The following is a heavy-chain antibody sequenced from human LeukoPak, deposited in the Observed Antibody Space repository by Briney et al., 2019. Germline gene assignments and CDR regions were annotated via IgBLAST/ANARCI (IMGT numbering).Heavy chain of an antibody. V-gene: IGHV3-53*05. CDR2: IYSGGST. J-gene: IGHJ4*02. Sequence: GGSLRLSCAASGFTVSSNYMSWVRQAPGKGLEWVSVIYSGGSTYYADSVKGRFTISRDNSKNTLYLEMNSLRAEDTAVYYCAKDFYNYYGSGTYYNGFQYWGQGALVTVSS. CDR1: GFTVSSNY. CDR3: AKDFYNYYGSGTYYNGFQY. D-gene: IGHD3-10*01.